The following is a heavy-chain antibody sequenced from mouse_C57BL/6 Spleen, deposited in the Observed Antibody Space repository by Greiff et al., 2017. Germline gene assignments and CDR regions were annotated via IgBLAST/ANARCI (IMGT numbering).Heavy chain of an antibody. CDR1: GFTFSDYY. CDR3: ARLYYYGSSYYWYFDV. Sequence: EVQVVESGGGLVQPGGSLKLSCAASGFTFSDYYMYWVRQTPEKRLEWVAYISTGGGSTYYPDTVKGRITISRDNAKNTLYLQMSRLKSEDTAMYYCARLYYYGSSYYWYFDVWGTGTTVTVSS. V-gene: IGHV5-12*01. CDR2: ISTGGGST. D-gene: IGHD1-1*01. J-gene: IGHJ1*03.